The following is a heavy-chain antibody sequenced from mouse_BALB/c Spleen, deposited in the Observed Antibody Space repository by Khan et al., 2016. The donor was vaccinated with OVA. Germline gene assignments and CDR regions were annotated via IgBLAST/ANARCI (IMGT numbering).Heavy chain of an antibody. CDR2: ISYSGNT. D-gene: IGHD1-1*01. CDR3: ARVYGGDFAY. Sequence: QLEESGPGLVKPSQSLSLTCTVTGYSITTDYAWNWIRQFPGNKLEWMGFISYSGNTKYNPSLKSRISITRDTSKNQFFLQLKSVTTEDTARYYCARVYGGDFAYWVQGTTLTVSS. J-gene: IGHJ2*01. V-gene: IGHV3-2*02. CDR1: GYSITTDYA.